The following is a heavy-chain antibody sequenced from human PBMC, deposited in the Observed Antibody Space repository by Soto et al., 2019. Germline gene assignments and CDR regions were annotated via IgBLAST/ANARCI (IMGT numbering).Heavy chain of an antibody. J-gene: IGHJ4*02. CDR2: VYMSGST. D-gene: IGHD1-26*01. CDR1: GDSMTKYY. CDR3: ARTVGAAYYFDF. V-gene: IGHV4-4*07. Sequence: QVQLQESGPGLVKPSETLSLTCTVSGDSMTKYYWSWIRQTAGKGLEWIGRVYMSGSTNYNHSLKSRVTMSIDTSNNHFSLDLKSVTAADTAVYYCARTVGAAYYFDFWGQGALVTVSS.